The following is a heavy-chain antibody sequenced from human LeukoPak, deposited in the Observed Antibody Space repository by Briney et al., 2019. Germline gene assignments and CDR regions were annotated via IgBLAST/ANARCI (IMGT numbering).Heavy chain of an antibody. J-gene: IGHJ5*02. D-gene: IGHD2-2*01. V-gene: IGHV1-18*01. Sequence: ASVKVSCKASGYTFTSYDISWVRQATGQGLEWMGWMNPNSGNTNYAQKLQGRVTMTTDTSTSTAYMELRSLRSDDTAVYYCARDAYCSSTSCYDGSWFDPWGQGTLVTVSS. CDR3: ARDAYCSSTSCYDGSWFDP. CDR2: MNPNSGNT. CDR1: GYTFTSYD.